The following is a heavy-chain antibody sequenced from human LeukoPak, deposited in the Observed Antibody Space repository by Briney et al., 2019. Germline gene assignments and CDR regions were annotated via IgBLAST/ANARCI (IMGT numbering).Heavy chain of an antibody. Sequence: SETLSLTCTVSGGSISSYYWSWIRQPAGKGLEWIGRIYTSGSTNYNPSLKSRVTISVDTSKNQFSLQLSSVTAADTAVYYCARLRDYYYYMDVWGKGTTVTVSS. CDR1: GGSISSYY. CDR3: ARLRDYYYYMDV. V-gene: IGHV4-4*07. J-gene: IGHJ6*03. CDR2: IYTSGST.